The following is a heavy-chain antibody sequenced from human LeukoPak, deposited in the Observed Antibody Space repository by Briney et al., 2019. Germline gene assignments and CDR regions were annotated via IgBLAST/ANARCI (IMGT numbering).Heavy chain of an antibody. CDR3: AYSSGWRTSLTTFDY. CDR1: GGSFSGYY. V-gene: IGHV4-34*01. CDR2: INHSGST. Sequence: SETLSLTCAVYGGSFSGYYWSWIRQPPGKGLEWIGEINHSGSTNYNPSLKSRVTISVDTSKNQFSLKLSSVTAADTAVYYCAYSSGWRTSLTTFDYWGQGTLVTVSS. D-gene: IGHD6-19*01. J-gene: IGHJ4*02.